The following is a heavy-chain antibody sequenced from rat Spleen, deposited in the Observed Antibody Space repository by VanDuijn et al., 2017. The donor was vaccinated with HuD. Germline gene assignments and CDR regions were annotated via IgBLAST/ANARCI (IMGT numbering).Heavy chain of an antibody. Sequence: EVQLVESGGGLVQPGRSMKLSCSASGFTFSNYDMAWVRQAPTKGLEWVASINFDGSGTYYRDSVKGRFTISRDNAKSTLYLQMDSLRSEDTATYYCERHDTMATGEYFDYWGQGVMVTVSS. CDR3: ERHDTMATGEYFDY. CDR1: GFTFSNYD. J-gene: IGHJ2*01. V-gene: IGHV5-25*01. D-gene: IGHD1-3*01. CDR2: INFDGSGT.